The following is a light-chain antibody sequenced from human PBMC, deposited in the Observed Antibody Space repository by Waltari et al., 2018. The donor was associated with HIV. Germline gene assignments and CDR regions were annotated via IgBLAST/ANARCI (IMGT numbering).Light chain of an antibody. CDR2: GNS. V-gene: IGLV1-40*01. J-gene: IGLJ2*01. Sequence: QSVLTQPPSVSGAPGQRVTLSCTGSSSTIGAGYDVHWYQQLPGTAPKPLIYGNSNRPSGVPDRFSGSKSGTSASLAITGLQAEDEADYYCQSYDSSLSGSVVFGGGTKLTVL. CDR3: QSYDSSLSGSVV. CDR1: SSTIGAGYD.